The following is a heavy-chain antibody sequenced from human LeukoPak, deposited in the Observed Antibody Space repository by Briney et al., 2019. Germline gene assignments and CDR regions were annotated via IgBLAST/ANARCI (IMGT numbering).Heavy chain of an antibody. CDR3: ATDARPLRRVLMYYGMDV. CDR2: IKLDGSEK. Sequence: GGSLRLSCAASGFTFSTYWMSWVRQAPGKGLEWVASIKLDGSEKYYVDSVKGRFTISRDNAKNSLYLQMNSLRDEDTAVYYCATDARPLRRVLMYYGMDVWGQGTTVTVSS. D-gene: IGHD2-8*01. CDR1: GFTFSTYW. J-gene: IGHJ6*02. V-gene: IGHV3-7*01.